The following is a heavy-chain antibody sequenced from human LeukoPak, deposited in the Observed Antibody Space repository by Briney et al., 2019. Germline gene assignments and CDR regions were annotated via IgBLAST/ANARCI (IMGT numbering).Heavy chain of an antibody. CDR2: AYHTGRA. J-gene: IGHJ4*02. CDR1: GAPISTCDCY. CDR3: ARHPAY. Sequence: SETLSLTCTVSGAPISTCDCYWGWIRQPPGKGLEWIGSAYHTGRADYNPSLKSRVTISVDTSKNQFSLKLTSVTAADTAIYYCARHPAYWGQGTLVTVSP. V-gene: IGHV4-39*01.